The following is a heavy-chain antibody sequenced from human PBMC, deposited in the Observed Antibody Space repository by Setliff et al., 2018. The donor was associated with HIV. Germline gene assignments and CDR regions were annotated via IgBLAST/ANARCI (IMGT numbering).Heavy chain of an antibody. Sequence: KTSETLSLTCTVSGGSISSYYWSWIRQPPGKGPEWIGYIYYSGSTNYNPSLKSRVTISVDTSKNQFSLKLSSVTAADTAVYYCARVSNCSGGSCYFYFDYWGQGTLVTVSS. J-gene: IGHJ4*02. V-gene: IGHV4-59*01. D-gene: IGHD2-15*01. CDR3: ARVSNCSGGSCYFYFDY. CDR1: GGSISSYY. CDR2: IYYSGST.